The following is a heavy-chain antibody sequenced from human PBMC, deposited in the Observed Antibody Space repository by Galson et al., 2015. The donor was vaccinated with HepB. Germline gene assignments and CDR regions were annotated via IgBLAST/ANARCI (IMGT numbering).Heavy chain of an antibody. CDR1: GFTFSSYA. J-gene: IGHJ4*02. CDR3: ARQAYAPFFEY. D-gene: IGHD4-17*01. Sequence: SLRLSCAASGFTFSSYAMSWVRQAPGKGLEWVSTISDNSGEIHFADSVKGRFTISRDNSKNTLYLQMNSLRAEDTAVYLCARQAYAPFFEYWGQGTLVTVSS. V-gene: IGHV3-23*01. CDR2: ISDNSGEI.